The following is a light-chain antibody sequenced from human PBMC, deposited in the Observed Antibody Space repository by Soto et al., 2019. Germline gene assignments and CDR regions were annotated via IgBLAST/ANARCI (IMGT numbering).Light chain of an antibody. V-gene: IGLV2-23*01. CDR3: CSYAGSFTWV. CDR1: SSDVGSYNL. J-gene: IGLJ3*02. Sequence: QSVLTQPASVSGSPGQSITISCTGASSDVGSYNLVSWYQQHPGKAPKLMIYEDSKRPSGVSDRFSGSKSGNTASLTISGLQAEDEADYFCCSYAGSFTWVFGGGTQLTVL. CDR2: EDS.